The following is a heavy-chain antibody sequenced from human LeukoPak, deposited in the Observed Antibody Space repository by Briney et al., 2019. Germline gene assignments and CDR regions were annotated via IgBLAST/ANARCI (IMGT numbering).Heavy chain of an antibody. CDR1: GGSFSGYY. CDR2: INHSGST. Sequence: TTSETLSLTCAVYGGSFSGYYWSWIRQPPGKGLEWIGEINHSGSTNYNPSLKSRVTISVDTSKNQFSLKLSSVTAADTAVYYCARRKTSAFDYWGQGTLVTVSS. CDR3: ARRKTSAFDY. J-gene: IGHJ4*02. V-gene: IGHV4-34*01. D-gene: IGHD1-14*01.